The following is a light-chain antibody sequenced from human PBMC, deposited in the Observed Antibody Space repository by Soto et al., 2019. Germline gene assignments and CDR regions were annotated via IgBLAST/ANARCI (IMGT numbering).Light chain of an antibody. J-gene: IGKJ5*01. V-gene: IGKV3-15*01. Sequence: EIVMTQSPATLSVSPGERATLSCRASQSVSSSLAWYQQKPGQAPRLLIYGASTRATGIPARFSGSGSGTAFTLTISSLQSEDFAFYYCQQYNNWPLTFGQGTGLEIK. CDR1: QSVSSS. CDR3: QQYNNWPLT. CDR2: GAS.